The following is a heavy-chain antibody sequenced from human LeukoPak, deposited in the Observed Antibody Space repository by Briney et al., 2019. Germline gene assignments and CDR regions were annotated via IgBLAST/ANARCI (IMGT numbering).Heavy chain of an antibody. CDR2: IYPGDSDT. J-gene: IGHJ4*02. Sequence: GESLKISCKASGYTFTSYWIAWVRQMPGKGLEWMGIIYPGDSDTRYSPSFQGQVTISADESSNTASLQWSSLKASDTAMYYCARQRDGYSFDYWGQGTLVTVSS. D-gene: IGHD5-24*01. CDR1: GYTFTSYW. CDR3: ARQRDGYSFDY. V-gene: IGHV5-51*01.